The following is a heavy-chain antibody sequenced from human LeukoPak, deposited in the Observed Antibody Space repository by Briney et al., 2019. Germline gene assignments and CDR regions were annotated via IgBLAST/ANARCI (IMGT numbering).Heavy chain of an antibody. J-gene: IGHJ4*02. Sequence: GGSLRLSCAASGFTFSSYAMSWVRQAPGKGLEWVSAISGSGGSTYYADSVKGRFTISRDNSKNTLYLQMNSLRAEDTAVYYCAKKPIASIWFGSYYFDSWGQGTLVTVSS. CDR3: AKKPIASIWFGSYYFDS. V-gene: IGHV3-23*01. CDR2: ISGSGGST. D-gene: IGHD3-10*01. CDR1: GFTFSSYA.